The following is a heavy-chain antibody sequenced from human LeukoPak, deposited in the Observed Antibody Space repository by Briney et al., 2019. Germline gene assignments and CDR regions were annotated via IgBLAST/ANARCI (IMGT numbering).Heavy chain of an antibody. CDR2: ISGSGGST. CDR3: AKNRSLNLYSSSCYYFDY. Sequence: GGSLRLSCAASGFTFSSYAMSWVRQAPGKGLEWVSAISGSGGSTYYADSVKGRFTISRDNSKNTLYLQMNSLRAEDTAVYYCAKNRSLNLYSSSCYYFDYWGQGALVTVSS. V-gene: IGHV3-23*01. CDR1: GFTFSSYA. J-gene: IGHJ4*02. D-gene: IGHD6-13*01.